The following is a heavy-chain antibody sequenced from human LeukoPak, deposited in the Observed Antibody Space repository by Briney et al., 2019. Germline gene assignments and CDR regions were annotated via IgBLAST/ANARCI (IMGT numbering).Heavy chain of an antibody. D-gene: IGHD2-2*01. J-gene: IGHJ5*02. Sequence: SVKVSCKASGGTFSSYAISWVRQAPGQGLERMGGIIPIFGTANYAQKFQGRVTITTDESTSAAYMELSSLRSEDTAVYYCARSSLGYCSSTSCSHENWFDPWGQGTLVTVSS. CDR3: ARSSLGYCSSTSCSHENWFDP. V-gene: IGHV1-69*05. CDR2: IIPIFGTA. CDR1: GGTFSSYA.